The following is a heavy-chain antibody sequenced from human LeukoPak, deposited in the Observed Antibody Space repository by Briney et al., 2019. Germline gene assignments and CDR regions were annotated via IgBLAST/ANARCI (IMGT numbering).Heavy chain of an antibody. V-gene: IGHV3-23*01. CDR2: ISGSGGST. Sequence: GGSLRLSCAASGFTFNSYAMSWVRQAPGKGLEWVSIISGSGGSTYYADSVKGRFTISRDNSKNTLYLQMNSLRAEDTAVYYCAKRGGYCTGGSCYSYYFDYWGQGTLITVSS. D-gene: IGHD2-15*01. J-gene: IGHJ4*02. CDR3: AKRGGYCTGGSCYSYYFDY. CDR1: GFTFNSYA.